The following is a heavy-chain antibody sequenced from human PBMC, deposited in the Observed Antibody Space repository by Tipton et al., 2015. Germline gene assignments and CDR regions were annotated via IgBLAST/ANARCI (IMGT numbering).Heavy chain of an antibody. CDR2: IAPLLGRT. J-gene: IGHJ5*02. CDR1: EYIFNDHA. V-gene: IGHV1-69*19. CDR3: AKGRTITAAGREFDL. Sequence: QSGAEVKKPGSSVKVSCRVSEYIFNDHALTWIRQAPGQGLEWLGGIAPLLGRTDYAHRFQTRVTITADGSTNTVYMELNSLTSDDTAVYFCAKGRTITAAGREFDLWGQGTLVTVS. D-gene: IGHD6-13*01.